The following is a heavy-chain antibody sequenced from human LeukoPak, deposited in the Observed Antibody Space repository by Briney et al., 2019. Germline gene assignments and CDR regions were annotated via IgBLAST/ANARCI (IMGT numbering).Heavy chain of an antibody. CDR1: GYSFTNYD. CDR2: MNPKSGDT. Sequence: ASVKVSCKASGYSFTNYDINWVRQATGQGLEWMGWMNPKSGDTGYSQKFQGRVFITRDTSINTAYMELSSLRSEDTAVYYCARGSSRYYYGSGRGYYYYYYMDVWGKGTTVTVSS. V-gene: IGHV1-8*03. J-gene: IGHJ6*03. CDR3: ARGSSRYYYGSGRGYYYYYYMDV. D-gene: IGHD3-10*01.